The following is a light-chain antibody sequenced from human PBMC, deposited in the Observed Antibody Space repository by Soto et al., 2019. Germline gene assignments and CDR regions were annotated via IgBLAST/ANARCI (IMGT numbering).Light chain of an antibody. Sequence: EILMTQSPATLSVSPGERVTLSCRASQNVRDNLAWYQQKPGQAPRLLIYGASTRAAGVPARFGGSGSGTEFTLTISSLQSEDFAFYYCQQCNGWPLTFGGGTKVDIK. CDR3: QQCNGWPLT. CDR1: QNVRDN. J-gene: IGKJ4*01. CDR2: GAS. V-gene: IGKV3-15*01.